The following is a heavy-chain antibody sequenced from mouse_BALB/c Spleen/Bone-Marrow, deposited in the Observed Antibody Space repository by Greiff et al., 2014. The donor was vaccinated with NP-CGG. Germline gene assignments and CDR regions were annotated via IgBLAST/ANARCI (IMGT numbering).Heavy chain of an antibody. V-gene: IGHV1-7*01. Sequence: QVQLQQSGAELAKPGASVKVSCKASGYTFTSYWMHWVKQRPGQGLEWIGYINPSTGYTEYSQKFKDKATLTADKSSSTAYMQLSSLTSEDSAVYYCVRSTGAMDYWGQGTSVTVSS. D-gene: IGHD3-2*01. CDR2: INPSTGYT. J-gene: IGHJ4*01. CDR3: VRSTGAMDY. CDR1: GYTFTSYW.